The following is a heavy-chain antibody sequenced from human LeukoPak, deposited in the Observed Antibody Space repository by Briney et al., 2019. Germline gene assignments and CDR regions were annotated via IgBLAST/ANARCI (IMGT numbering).Heavy chain of an antibody. CDR2: ISAYNGNT. CDR3: ASRIAAAGTDYYYMDV. CDR1: GYTFTSYG. V-gene: IGHV1-18*01. Sequence: ASVKVSCKASGYTFTSYGISWVRQAPGQGVEWMGWISAYNGNTNYAQKLQGRVTMTTDTSTSTAYMELRSLRSDDTAVYYCASRIAAAGTDYYYMDVWGKGTTVTVSS. D-gene: IGHD6-13*01. J-gene: IGHJ6*03.